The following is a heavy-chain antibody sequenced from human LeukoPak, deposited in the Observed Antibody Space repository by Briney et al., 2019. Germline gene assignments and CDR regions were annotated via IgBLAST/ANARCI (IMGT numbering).Heavy chain of an antibody. V-gene: IGHV4-59*01. CDR1: GGSISSFY. D-gene: IGHD2-21*02. J-gene: IGHJ3*02. CDR2: IYYSGST. CDR3: ARWRYCGGDCYPSAFDI. Sequence: SETLSLTCTVSGGSISSFYWSWTRQPPGKGLEWIGYIYYSGSTNYNPSLKSRVTISVDTSKNQFSLKLSSVTAADTAVYYCARWRYCGGDCYPSAFDIWGQGTMVTVSS.